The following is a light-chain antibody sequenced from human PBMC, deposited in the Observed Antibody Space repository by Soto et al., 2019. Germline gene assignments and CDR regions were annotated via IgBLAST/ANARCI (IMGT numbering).Light chain of an antibody. CDR2: GAS. V-gene: IGKV3-15*01. Sequence: EVLMTQSQGTLSVSPGERVIVSCSASQSIGSNLAWYPQKPGQAPRLLIYGASTRVIGVPDRFSGGRSGTEFTLTISSLQSEDIAVYFCQQYNDWPPYTFGHGTKVEIK. J-gene: IGKJ2*01. CDR1: QSIGSN. CDR3: QQYNDWPPYT.